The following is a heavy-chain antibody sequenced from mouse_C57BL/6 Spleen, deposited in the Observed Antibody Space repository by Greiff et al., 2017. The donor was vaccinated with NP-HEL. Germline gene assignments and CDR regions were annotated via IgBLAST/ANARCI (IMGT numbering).Heavy chain of an antibody. CDR3: GVYDGDYLYYFDY. Sequence: VQLQQPGAELVMPGASVKLSCKASGYTFTSYWMHWVKQRPGQGLEWIGEIDPSDSYTNYNQKFKGKSTLTVDKSSSTAYMQLSSLTSEDSAVYYCGVYDGDYLYYFDYWGQGTTLTVSS. CDR2: IDPSDSYT. D-gene: IGHD2-3*01. J-gene: IGHJ2*01. CDR1: GYTFTSYW. V-gene: IGHV1-69*01.